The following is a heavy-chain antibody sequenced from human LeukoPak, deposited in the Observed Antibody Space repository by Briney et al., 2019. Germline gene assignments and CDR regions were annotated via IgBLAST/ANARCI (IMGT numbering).Heavy chain of an antibody. Sequence: PSETLSLTCTVSGGSISSYYWSWIRQPPGKGLEWIGYTYYSGSTNYNPSLKSRVTISVDTSKNQFSLKLSSVTAADTAVYYCARDPGDYWGQGTLVTVSS. J-gene: IGHJ4*02. CDR1: GGSISSYY. CDR3: ARDPGDY. CDR2: TYYSGST. V-gene: IGHV4-59*12.